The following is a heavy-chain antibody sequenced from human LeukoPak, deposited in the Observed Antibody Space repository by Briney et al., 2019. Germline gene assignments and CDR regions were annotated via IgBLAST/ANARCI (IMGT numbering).Heavy chain of an antibody. V-gene: IGHV4-39*07. D-gene: IGHD6-19*01. Sequence: SETLSLTCTVSGGSISSSSYYWGWIRQPPGKGLEWIGSIYYSGSTYYNPSLKSRVNISVDTSKNQFSLKLSSVTAADTAVYYCARASSGSTSDGHYFDYWGQGTLVTVSS. CDR1: GGSISSSSYY. CDR3: ARASSGSTSDGHYFDY. J-gene: IGHJ4*02. CDR2: IYYSGST.